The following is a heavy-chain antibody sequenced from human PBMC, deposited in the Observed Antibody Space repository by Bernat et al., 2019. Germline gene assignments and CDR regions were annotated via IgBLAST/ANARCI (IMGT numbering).Heavy chain of an antibody. V-gene: IGHV3-15*01. Sequence: LVESGGGLVKPGGSLRLSCATSGFTFSNAWMSWVRQAPGKGLEWVGRIKSKTDGGTTDYAAPVKGRFTISRDDSENTLYLQMSSLKTEDTAVYYCTFMSPPTFDQWLWGQGTLVTVSS. J-gene: IGHJ4*02. CDR2: IKSKTDGGTT. CDR3: TFMSPPTFDQWL. CDR1: GFTFSNAW. D-gene: IGHD6-19*01.